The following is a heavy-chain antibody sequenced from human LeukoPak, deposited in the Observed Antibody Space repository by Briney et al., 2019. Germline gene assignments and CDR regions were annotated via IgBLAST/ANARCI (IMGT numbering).Heavy chain of an antibody. CDR3: AKDPHYCSSTSCYALYYYYMDV. J-gene: IGHJ6*03. CDR2: ISDSGGST. Sequence: GGSLRLSCAASGFTFSSYAMSWVRQAPGKGLEWVSAISDSGGSTYYADSVKGRFTISGDNSKNTLYLQMSSLRADDTAVYYCAKDPHYCSSTSCYALYYYYMDVWGKGTTVTVSS. V-gene: IGHV3-23*01. D-gene: IGHD2-2*01. CDR1: GFTFSSYA.